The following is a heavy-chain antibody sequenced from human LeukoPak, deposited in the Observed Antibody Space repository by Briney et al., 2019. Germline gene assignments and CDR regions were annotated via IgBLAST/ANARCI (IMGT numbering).Heavy chain of an antibody. CDR1: GYTFTGYY. Sequence: ASVKVSCKASGYTFTGYYMHWVRQAPGQGLEWMGWINPNSGGTNYAQKFQGRVTMTRDTSISTAYMELSRLRSDDTAVYYCARVGHSYGTTAPDAFDIWGQGTMVTVSS. CDR3: ARVGHSYGTTAPDAFDI. CDR2: INPNSGGT. D-gene: IGHD5-18*01. V-gene: IGHV1-2*02. J-gene: IGHJ3*02.